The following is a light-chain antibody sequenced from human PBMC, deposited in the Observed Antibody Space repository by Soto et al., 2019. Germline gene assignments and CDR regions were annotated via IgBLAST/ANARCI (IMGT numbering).Light chain of an antibody. V-gene: IGLV2-23*01. CDR3: SSYGDTNGVL. CDR2: KGT. J-gene: IGLJ2*01. Sequence: QSALTQPASVSGSLGQSITISCTGTSSDIGNYRLVSWYQHHPGKAPKLMIFKGTKRPSGVSNRFSGSKSGNTASLKISGLQAEDEADYYCSSYGDTNGVLFGGGTKLTVL. CDR1: SSDIGNYRL.